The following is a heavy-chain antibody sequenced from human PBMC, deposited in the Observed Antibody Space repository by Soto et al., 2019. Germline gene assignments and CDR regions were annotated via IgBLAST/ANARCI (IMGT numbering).Heavy chain of an antibody. V-gene: IGHV1-8*01. CDR3: ARPFYGDNVDY. CDR1: GYTFTSYD. D-gene: IGHD4-17*01. J-gene: IGHJ4*02. CDR2: MNPNSRNT. Sequence: QVQLVQSGAEVKKPGASVKVSCKASGYTFTSYDINWVRQATGQGLEWMGWMNPNSRNTGYAQKFQGPVTXTXYPTTSTAYMERSSLRSEDTAVSYCARPFYGDNVDYWGQGPLVTVSS.